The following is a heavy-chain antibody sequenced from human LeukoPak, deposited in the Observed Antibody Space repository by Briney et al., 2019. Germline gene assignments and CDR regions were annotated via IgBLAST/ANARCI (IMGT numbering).Heavy chain of an antibody. CDR3: ARQTSLSPYYFDS. D-gene: IGHD3-16*02. Sequence: GESLKISCKGSCYCFTSYWIAWVRQMPGKGLEWMGIIYPGDSDIRYSPSFQGQVTISADRSISTAYLQWTSLKASDTAVYYCARQTSLSPYYFDSWGQGTLVTVSS. J-gene: IGHJ4*02. V-gene: IGHV5-51*01. CDR2: IYPGDSDI. CDR1: CYCFTSYW.